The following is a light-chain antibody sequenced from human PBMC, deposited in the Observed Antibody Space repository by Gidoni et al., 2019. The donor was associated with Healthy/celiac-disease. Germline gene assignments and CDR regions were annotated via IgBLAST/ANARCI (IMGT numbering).Light chain of an antibody. J-gene: IGKJ2*01. V-gene: IGKV1-39*01. Sequence: DIQMTQSPSSLSASVGDRVTITCRASQSMSSYLHWYQQKPGKAPKRLIYAASSLQSGVPARFSGSGSGTDFTLTISSLQPEDFATYYCQQSYSTPYTFGQGTKLEIK. CDR2: AAS. CDR1: QSMSSY. CDR3: QQSYSTPYT.